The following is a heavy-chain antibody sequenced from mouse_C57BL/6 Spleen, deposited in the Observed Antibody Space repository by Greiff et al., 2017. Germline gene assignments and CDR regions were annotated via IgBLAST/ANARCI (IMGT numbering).Heavy chain of an antibody. J-gene: IGHJ2*01. CDR1: GFTFTDYY. Sequence: VQLKESGGGLVQPGGSLSLSCAASGFTFTDYYMSWVRQPPGKALEWLGFIRNKANGYTTEYSASVKGRFTISRDNSQSILYLQMNALRAEDSATYYCARYNYYGSSPLDYWGQGTTLTVSS. V-gene: IGHV7-3*01. CDR3: ARYNYYGSSPLDY. D-gene: IGHD1-1*01. CDR2: IRNKANGYTT.